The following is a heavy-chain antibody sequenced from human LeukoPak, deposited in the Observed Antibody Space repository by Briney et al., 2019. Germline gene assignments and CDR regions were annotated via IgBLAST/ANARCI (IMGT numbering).Heavy chain of an antibody. D-gene: IGHD3-9*01. CDR1: GFTFSSYA. J-gene: IGHJ4*02. CDR3: AREHYDILTGYYNVMDY. Sequence: GGSLRLSCAASGFTFSSYAMHWVRQAPGKGLEGVAVISYDGSNKYYAASVKGRFTISRHNSKHTLYLQMNSLRAEDTAVYYCAREHYDILTGYYNVMDYWGQGTLVTVSS. CDR2: ISYDGSNK. V-gene: IGHV3-30-3*01.